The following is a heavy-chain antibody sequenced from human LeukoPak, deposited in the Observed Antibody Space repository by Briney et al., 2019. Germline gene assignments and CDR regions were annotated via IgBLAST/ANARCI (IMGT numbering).Heavy chain of an antibody. CDR2: INPNSGGT. D-gene: IGHD3-22*01. V-gene: IGHV1-2*02. CDR1: GYTFTGYY. CDR3: ARDCYDSSGYYKLGYYYYGMDV. J-gene: IGHJ6*02. Sequence: GASVKVSCKASGYTFTGYYMHWVRQAPGQGLEWMGWINPNSGGTNYAQKFQGRVTMTRDTSISTAYMELSRLRSDDTAVYYCARDCYDSSGYYKLGYYYYGMDVWGQGTTVTVSS.